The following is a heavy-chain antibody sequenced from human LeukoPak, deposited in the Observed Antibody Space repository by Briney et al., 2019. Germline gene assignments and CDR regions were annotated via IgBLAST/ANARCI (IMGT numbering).Heavy chain of an antibody. D-gene: IGHD2-2*01. CDR2: IRDKANSYTI. Sequence: GGSLRLSCAASGFSFSGHSVDWVRQAPGKGLEWLGRIRDKANSYTIEYAASLKGRFTISRDDSKNSLYLQMNSLETEDTALYFCARDMRGLDYWGQGTLVTVSS. CDR3: ARDMRGLDY. V-gene: IGHV3-72*01. CDR1: GFSFSGHS. J-gene: IGHJ4*02.